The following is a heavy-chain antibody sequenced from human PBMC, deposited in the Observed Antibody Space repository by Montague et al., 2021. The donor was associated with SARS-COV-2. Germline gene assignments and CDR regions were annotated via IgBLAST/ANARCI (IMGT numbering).Heavy chain of an antibody. CDR3: ARGGYGGWTGYYFDY. CDR1: GGSISSSNW. CDR2: IHHSGST. Sequence: SETLSLTCAVSGGSISSSNWWSWVRQPPGKGLEWIGEIHHSGSTNYNPSLKSRVTMSVDGSKNHFSLRLSSVTAADTAMYYCARGGYGGWTGYYFDYWGQGTLVTVSS. D-gene: IGHD4/OR15-4a*01. V-gene: IGHV4-4*02. J-gene: IGHJ4*02.